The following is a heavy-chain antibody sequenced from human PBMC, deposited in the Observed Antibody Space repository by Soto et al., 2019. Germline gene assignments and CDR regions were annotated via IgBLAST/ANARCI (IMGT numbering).Heavy chain of an antibody. Sequence: QVQLVQSGAEVKKPGSSVKVSCTASGGTFSSYAISWVRQAPGQGLEWMGGIIPIFGTANYAQKFQGRVTITADESTSTAYMELSSLRSEDTAVYYCATPGVGATHSAFDIWGQGTMVTVSS. D-gene: IGHD1-26*01. V-gene: IGHV1-69*01. CDR2: IIPIFGTA. CDR3: ATPGVGATHSAFDI. J-gene: IGHJ3*02. CDR1: GGTFSSYA.